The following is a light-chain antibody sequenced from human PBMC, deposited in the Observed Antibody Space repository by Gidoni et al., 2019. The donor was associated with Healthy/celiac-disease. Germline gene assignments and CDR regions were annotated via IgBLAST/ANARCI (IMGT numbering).Light chain of an antibody. Sequence: QAVVTQEPSLPVSPGGTVTLTCRSSTGAVTSGHYPYWFQQKPGQAPRTLIYDTSNKHSWTPARFSGSLLGGKAALTLSGAQPEDEAEYYCLLSYSGARVVFGGGTKLTVL. J-gene: IGLJ2*01. CDR2: DTS. CDR1: TGAVTSGHY. V-gene: IGLV7-46*01. CDR3: LLSYSGARVV.